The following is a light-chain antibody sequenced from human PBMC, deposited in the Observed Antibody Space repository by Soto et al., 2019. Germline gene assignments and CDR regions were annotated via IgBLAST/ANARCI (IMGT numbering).Light chain of an antibody. CDR3: QQRSNWPT. Sequence: EIVLTQSPATLSLSPGERATLSCRAGQSVSSYLAWYQHKPGQAPRLLIYDASNRATGIPARFSGSGSGTDFTLTISSLEPEDFAVYYCQQRSNWPTFGHGTKVEIQ. J-gene: IGKJ1*01. V-gene: IGKV3-11*01. CDR1: QSVSSY. CDR2: DAS.